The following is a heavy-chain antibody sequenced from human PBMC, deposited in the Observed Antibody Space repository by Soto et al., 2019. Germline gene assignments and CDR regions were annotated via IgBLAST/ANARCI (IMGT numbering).Heavy chain of an antibody. D-gene: IGHD3-10*01. J-gene: IGHJ4*02. V-gene: IGHV1-69*02. Sequence: GASVKVSCKASGYTFTSYYMHWVRQAPGQGLQWMGRTIPVLGMSNYAQKFQGRVTITADTSTTTAYMELSRLRSDDTAVYYCATSFGSGSRAFDYWGQGTQVT. CDR2: TIPVLGMS. CDR1: GYTFTSYY. CDR3: ATSFGSGSRAFDY.